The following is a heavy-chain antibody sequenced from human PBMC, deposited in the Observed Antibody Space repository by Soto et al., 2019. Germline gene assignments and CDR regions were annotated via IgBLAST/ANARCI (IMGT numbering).Heavy chain of an antibody. CDR3: ARDRATYDYVWGSYRYFDY. D-gene: IGHD3-16*02. V-gene: IGHV3-48*02. CDR1: GFTFSSYS. Sequence: GSLRLSCAASGFTFSSYSMNWVRQAPGKGLEWVSYISSSSSTIYYADSVKGRFTISRDNAKNSLYLQMNSLRDEDTAVYYCARDRATYDYVWGSYRYFDYWGQGTLVTVSS. J-gene: IGHJ4*02. CDR2: ISSSSSTI.